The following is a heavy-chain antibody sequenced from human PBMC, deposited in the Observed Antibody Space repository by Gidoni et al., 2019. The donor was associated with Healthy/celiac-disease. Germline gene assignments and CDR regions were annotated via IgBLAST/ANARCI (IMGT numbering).Heavy chain of an antibody. J-gene: IGHJ3*02. D-gene: IGHD5-18*01. CDR2: IYYSGST. Sequence: QLQLQESGPGLVKPSETLSLTCTVSGVSISSSSYYWGWIRQPPGKGLEWIGSIYYSGSTYYNPSLKSRVTISVDTSKNQFSLKLSSVTAADTAVYYCARRGYSYGFLTGVDAFDIWGQGTMVTVSS. CDR3: ARRGYSYGFLTGVDAFDI. V-gene: IGHV4-39*01. CDR1: GVSISSSSYY.